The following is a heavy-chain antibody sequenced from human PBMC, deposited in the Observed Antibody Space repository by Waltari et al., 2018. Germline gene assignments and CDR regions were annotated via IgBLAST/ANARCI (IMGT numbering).Heavy chain of an antibody. CDR3: ARGPPPRIAAAGKHYFQH. Sequence: QVQLQQWGAGLLKPSETLSLTCAVYGGSFSGYYWSWIRQPPGKGLEWIGEINHSGSTNYNPSLKSRVTISVDTSKNQFALKLSSVTAADTAVYYCARGPPPRIAAAGKHYFQHWGQGTLVTVSS. J-gene: IGHJ1*01. D-gene: IGHD6-13*01. CDR2: INHSGST. V-gene: IGHV4-34*01. CDR1: GGSFSGYY.